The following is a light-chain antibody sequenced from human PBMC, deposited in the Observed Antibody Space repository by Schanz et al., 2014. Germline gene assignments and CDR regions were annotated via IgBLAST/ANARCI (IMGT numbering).Light chain of an antibody. V-gene: IGKV3-15*01. CDR2: GAS. J-gene: IGKJ2*01. Sequence: EVVMTQSPAILSVSPGERATLSCRASQSVTSNLAWYQQKPGQPPRLLIYGASTRATGIPARFSGSGSGTEFTLTISSLQSEDSAVYYCQQYESWPPYTFGQGTKLEI. CDR3: QQYESWPPYT. CDR1: QSVTSN.